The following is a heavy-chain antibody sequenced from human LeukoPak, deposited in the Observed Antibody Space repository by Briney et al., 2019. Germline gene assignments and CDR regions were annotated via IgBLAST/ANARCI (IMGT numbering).Heavy chain of an antibody. CDR1: GFTFSSYA. CDR3: ARGGSGFYY. V-gene: IGHV3-23*01. D-gene: IGHD6-19*01. CDR2: ISGSGGST. Sequence: GGSLRLSCAASGFTFSSYAVSWVRQAPGKGLEWVSAISGSGGSTYYADSVKGRFTTSRDNSKNMFYLQMNTLRPDDTALYYCARGGSGFYYWGQGTLVTVSA. J-gene: IGHJ4*02.